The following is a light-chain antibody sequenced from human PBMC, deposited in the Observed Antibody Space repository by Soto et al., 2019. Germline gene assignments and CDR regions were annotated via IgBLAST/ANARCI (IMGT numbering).Light chain of an antibody. J-gene: IGKJ5*01. V-gene: IGKV3-15*01. CDR3: QQYNDWPPIT. Sequence: EIMMTQSPATLSVSPGERATLSCRASQSVNNNLAWYQQKPGQVPRLLIYYASTRATGIPARFSGTGSGTEFTLTISSLQSEDSALYYCQQYNDWPPITFGQGTRLEIK. CDR2: YAS. CDR1: QSVNNN.